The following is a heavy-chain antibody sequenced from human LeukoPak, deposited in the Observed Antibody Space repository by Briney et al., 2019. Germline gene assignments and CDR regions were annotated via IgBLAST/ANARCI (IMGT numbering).Heavy chain of an antibody. V-gene: IGHV3-21*01. CDR3: ARTSGYSRGYGLDY. CDR2: ISYSSNFI. Sequence: GGSLRLSGAASGFTFSTYTMNWVRQAPGKGLEWVSSISYSSNFIYYADSVKGRFTTSRDNAKSSLYLQMNSLRAEDTAVYYCARTSGYSRGYGLDYWGLGTLVTVSS. D-gene: IGHD5-18*01. J-gene: IGHJ4*02. CDR1: GFTFSTYT.